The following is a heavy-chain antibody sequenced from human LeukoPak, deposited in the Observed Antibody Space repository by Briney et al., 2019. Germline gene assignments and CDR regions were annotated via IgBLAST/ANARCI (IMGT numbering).Heavy chain of an antibody. CDR1: GFSLSTYW. J-gene: IGHJ4*02. CDR3: AREYFYTFDY. CDR2: IDRDGSAK. D-gene: IGHD2/OR15-2a*01. V-gene: IGHV3-7*04. Sequence: GWSLRLSCAASGFSLSTYWMALVRQAPGKGLGGVATIDRDGSAKDYVDSVKGRFTISRDNGKNSLFLQMDSLTAEDTAVYYCAREYFYTFDYWGQGTLVTVSS.